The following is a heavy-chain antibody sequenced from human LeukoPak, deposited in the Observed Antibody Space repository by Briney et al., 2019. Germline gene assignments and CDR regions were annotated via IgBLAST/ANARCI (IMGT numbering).Heavy chain of an antibody. CDR2: MNRDGSEK. J-gene: IGHJ6*02. D-gene: IGHD3-10*01. Sequence: GGSLRLSCAASGFTFSDFWLSWVRQAPGKGLEWVANMNRDGSEKNYVDSMKGRITISRDNAKNSLYLQMNSLRVEDTAVYYCASGSSSYYYGMDVWGQGTTVTVSS. CDR3: ASGSSSYYYGMDV. V-gene: IGHV3-7*01. CDR1: GFTFSDFW.